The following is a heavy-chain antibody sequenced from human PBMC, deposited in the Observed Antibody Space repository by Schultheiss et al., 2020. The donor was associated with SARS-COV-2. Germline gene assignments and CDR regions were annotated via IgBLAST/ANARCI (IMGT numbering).Heavy chain of an antibody. J-gene: IGHJ6*03. V-gene: IGHV4-59*01. CDR1: GGSISSYY. CDR3: ARTNLGYCSSTSCYPGSDYYYMDV. D-gene: IGHD2-2*01. Sequence: SQTPSLTCTVSGGSISSYYWSWIRQPPGKGLEWIGYIYYSGSTNYNPSLKSRVTISVDTSKNQFSLKLSSVTAADTAVYYCARTNLGYCSSTSCYPGSDYYYMDVWGKGTTVTVSS. CDR2: IYYSGST.